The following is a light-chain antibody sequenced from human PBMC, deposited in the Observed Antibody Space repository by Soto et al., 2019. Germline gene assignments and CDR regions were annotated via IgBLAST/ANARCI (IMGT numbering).Light chain of an antibody. V-gene: IGLV2-8*01. J-gene: IGLJ1*01. CDR3: KSYAGSNTYV. Sequence: QSVLTQPPSASGCPGQSVTISCTGTKNDVGFYDFVSWYQHHPGKAPRLIIYEVVQRPSGVPDRFSGSKSGNTASLTVSGLQAADEADYFCKSYAGSNTYVFGSGTKVTVL. CDR1: KNDVGFYDF. CDR2: EVV.